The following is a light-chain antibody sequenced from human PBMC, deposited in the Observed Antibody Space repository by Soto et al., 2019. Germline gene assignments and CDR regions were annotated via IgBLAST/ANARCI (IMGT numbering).Light chain of an antibody. CDR2: RDS. Sequence: SYELTQPLSLSVALGQTATITCRGNNIDDKNVHWYQQRPGQAPVLVIYRDSRRPSGIPERFSGSNSENTATLTISRARAEDEADYYCQVWDTSTEVFGGGTKLTVL. V-gene: IGLV3-9*01. CDR1: NIDDKN. CDR3: QVWDTSTEV. J-gene: IGLJ3*02.